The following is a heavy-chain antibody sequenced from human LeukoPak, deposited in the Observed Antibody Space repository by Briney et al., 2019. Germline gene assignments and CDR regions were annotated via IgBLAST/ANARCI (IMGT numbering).Heavy chain of an antibody. CDR1: GDSVSSNSAA. CDR3: ARGTSSGWYYSFDY. J-gene: IGHJ4*02. CDR2: TYSRSKLYN. D-gene: IGHD6-19*01. Sequence: SQTLSLTCAISGDSVSSNSAAWNWIRQSPSRGLEWLGRTYSRSKLYNDYAVSMKSRITINPDTSKNQFSLQLNSVTPEDTAVYYCARGTSSGWYYSFDYWGQGTLVTVSS. V-gene: IGHV6-1*01.